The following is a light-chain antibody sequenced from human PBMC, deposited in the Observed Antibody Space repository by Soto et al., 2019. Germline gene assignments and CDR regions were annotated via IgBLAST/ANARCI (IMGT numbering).Light chain of an antibody. CDR3: LQDSSYPRT. V-gene: IGKV1-6*01. J-gene: IGKJ1*01. CDR1: QDIRTE. Sequence: AIQMTQSPSSLSASVGDRVTITCRASQDIRTELGWYQQKPGKAPKLLIYATSSLQSGVPSRFSGSGSGTEFTLTISSLQPEDFAIYCCLQDSSYPRTFGQGTRVEIK. CDR2: ATS.